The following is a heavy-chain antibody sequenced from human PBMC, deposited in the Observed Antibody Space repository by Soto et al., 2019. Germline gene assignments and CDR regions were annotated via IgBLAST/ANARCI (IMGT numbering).Heavy chain of an antibody. Sequence: QVQLVESGGGVVQPGRSLRLSCAASGFTFSSYAMHWVRQAPGKGLAWVAVISYDGSNKYYADSVKGRFTISRDNSKNTLYLQMNSLGAEDTAVYYCARVGMGGYCSGGSCYLGYWGQGTLVTVSS. V-gene: IGHV3-30-3*01. J-gene: IGHJ4*02. CDR2: ISYDGSNK. D-gene: IGHD2-15*01. CDR1: GFTFSSYA. CDR3: ARVGMGGYCSGGSCYLGY.